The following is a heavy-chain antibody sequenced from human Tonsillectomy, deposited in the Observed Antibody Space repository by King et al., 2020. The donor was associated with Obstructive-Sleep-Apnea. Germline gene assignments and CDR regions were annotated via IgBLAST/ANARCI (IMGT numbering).Heavy chain of an antibody. V-gene: IGHV3-66*04. CDR1: GFTFSGNY. J-gene: IGHJ4*02. CDR2: IYSGGNT. Sequence: QLVQSGGGLVQPGGSLRLSCAASGFTFSGNYMSWVRQASGKGLEWVSVIYSGGNTYYADSVKGRFTISRDNSKNTLYIQMNSLRAEDTAVYYCAGREWFGELSDYWGQGTLVTVSS. CDR3: AGREWFGELSDY. D-gene: IGHD3-10*01.